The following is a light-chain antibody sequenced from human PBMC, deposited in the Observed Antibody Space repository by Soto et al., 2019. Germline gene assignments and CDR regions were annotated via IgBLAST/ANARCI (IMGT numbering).Light chain of an antibody. CDR1: SSNIGAGYD. CDR2: RNT. J-gene: IGLJ2*01. Sequence: QSVLTQPPSVSGAPGQGVTISCTGSSSNIGAGYDVHWYQVLPRTAPKLLIYRNTNRPSGVPDRFSGSKFGTSASLAITGLQPEDEGDYYCHSYASRLTGVIFGGGTKLTVL. CDR3: HSYASRLTGVI. V-gene: IGLV1-40*01.